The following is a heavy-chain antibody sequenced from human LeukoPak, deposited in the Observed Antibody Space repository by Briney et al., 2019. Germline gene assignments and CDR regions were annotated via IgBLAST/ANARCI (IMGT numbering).Heavy chain of an antibody. J-gene: IGHJ6*03. CDR3: ARADGYSYGQIYYYYYMDV. Sequence: GGSLRLSCAASGFTFSSYAMSWVRQAPGKGLECISGFSGSGGSTYYADSVKGRFTISRDNSKNTLYLQMNSLRAEDTAVYYCARADGYSYGQIYYYYYMDVWGKGTTVTISS. CDR2: FSGSGGST. CDR1: GFTFSSYA. D-gene: IGHD5-18*01. V-gene: IGHV3-23*01.